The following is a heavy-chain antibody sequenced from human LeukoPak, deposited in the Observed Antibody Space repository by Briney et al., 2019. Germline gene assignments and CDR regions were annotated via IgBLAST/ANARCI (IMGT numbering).Heavy chain of an antibody. D-gene: IGHD6-19*01. V-gene: IGHV4-61*01. Sequence: SETLSLTCTVSGGSVSSGSYYWSWIRQPPGTGLEWIGYIYYSGSTNYNPSLKSRVTISVDTSKNQFSLKLSSVTAADTAVYYCARVGDSYSSGWYDAPYYFDYWGQGTLVTVSS. CDR1: GGSVSSGSYY. CDR2: IYYSGST. J-gene: IGHJ4*02. CDR3: ARVGDSYSSGWYDAPYYFDY.